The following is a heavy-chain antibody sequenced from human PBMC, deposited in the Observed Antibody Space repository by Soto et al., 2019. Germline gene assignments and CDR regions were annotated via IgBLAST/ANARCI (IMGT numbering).Heavy chain of an antibody. CDR1: GFTFSSYA. V-gene: IGHV3-23*01. J-gene: IGHJ4*02. Sequence: GGSLRLSCAASGFTFSSYAMSWVRQAPGKGLEWVSAISGSGGSTYYADSVKGRFTISRDNSKNTLYLQMNSLRAEDTAVYYCAKSSRPGLRSSWYDFDYWGQGTLVTVSS. D-gene: IGHD6-13*01. CDR2: ISGSGGST. CDR3: AKSSRPGLRSSWYDFDY.